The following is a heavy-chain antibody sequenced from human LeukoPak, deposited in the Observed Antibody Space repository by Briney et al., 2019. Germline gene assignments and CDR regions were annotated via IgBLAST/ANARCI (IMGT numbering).Heavy chain of an antibody. CDR1: GFTFSSYG. CDR2: ISYDGSNK. Sequence: GGSLRLSCEASGFTFSSYGMHWVRQAPGKGLEWVAVISYDGSNKYYADSVKGRFTISRDNSKNTLYLQMNSLRAEDTAVYYCAKELNGGRYYYYGMDVWGQGTTVTVSS. CDR3: AKELNGGRYYYYGMDV. V-gene: IGHV3-30*18. J-gene: IGHJ6*02. D-gene: IGHD7-27*01.